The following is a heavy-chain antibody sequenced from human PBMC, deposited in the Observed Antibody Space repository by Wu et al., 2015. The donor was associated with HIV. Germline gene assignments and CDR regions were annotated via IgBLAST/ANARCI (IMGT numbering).Heavy chain of an antibody. Sequence: QVQLVQSGAEVKKPGASVKVSCKVSGYTLSKLSVHWVRQAPGKGLEWMGGSDPEDGETVYAQKFQGRVTLIEDTSTDTAYMELTRLRSEDTAVYYCATLIRCNLNDKADAFDFWGHGTMVTVSS. V-gene: IGHV1-24*01. CDR1: GYTLSKLS. CDR3: ATLIRCNLNDKADAFDF. D-gene: IGHD1-1*01. CDR2: SDPEDGET. J-gene: IGHJ3*01.